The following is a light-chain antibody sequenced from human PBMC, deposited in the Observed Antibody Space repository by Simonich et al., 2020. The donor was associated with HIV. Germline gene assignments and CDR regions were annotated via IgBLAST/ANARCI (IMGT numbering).Light chain of an antibody. V-gene: IGLV8-61*01. CDR1: SGSVSTSYY. CDR2: STN. Sequence: QTVVTQEPSFSVSPGGTVTLTCGLSSGSVSTSYYPSWYQQTPGPAPRTLIYSTNTRSSGVPDRVSGSILGNNAALTITGAQADDESDYYCVLYMGRGAWVFGGGTKLTVL. CDR3: VLYMGRGAWV. J-gene: IGLJ3*02.